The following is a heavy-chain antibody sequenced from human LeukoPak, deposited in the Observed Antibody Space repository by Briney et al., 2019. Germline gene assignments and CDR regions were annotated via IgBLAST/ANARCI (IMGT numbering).Heavy chain of an antibody. Sequence: PGGSLRLSCAASGFTFSSYAMHWVRQAPGKGLEWVAVISYDGSNKYYADSVKGRFTISRDNSKNTLYLQMNSLRAEDTAVYYCARGPFGQQLAYMDVWGKGTTVTVS. V-gene: IGHV3-30*04. J-gene: IGHJ6*03. D-gene: IGHD6-13*01. CDR2: ISYDGSNK. CDR3: ARGPFGQQLAYMDV. CDR1: GFTFSSYA.